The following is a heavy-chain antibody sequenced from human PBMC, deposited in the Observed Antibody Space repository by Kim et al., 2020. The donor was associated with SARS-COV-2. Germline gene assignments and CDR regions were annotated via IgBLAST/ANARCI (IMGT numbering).Heavy chain of an antibody. D-gene: IGHD6-13*01. CDR3: ASERRPGSSFDY. V-gene: IGHV4-39*07. CDR2: IYYSGST. Sequence: SETLSLTCTVSGGSISSSSYYWGWIRQPPGKGLEWIGSIYYSGSTYYNPSLKSRVTISVDTSKNQFSLKLSSVTAADTAVYYCASERRPGSSFDYWGQGT. J-gene: IGHJ4*02. CDR1: GGSISSSSYY.